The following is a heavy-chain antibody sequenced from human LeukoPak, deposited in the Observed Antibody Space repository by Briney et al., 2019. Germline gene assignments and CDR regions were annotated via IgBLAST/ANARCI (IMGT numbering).Heavy chain of an antibody. CDR1: GFTFSDYY. J-gene: IGHJ4*02. Sequence: PGGSLRLSCAASGFTFSDYYMSWIRQAPGKGLEWVSYISSSSSYTNYADSVKGRFTISRDNAKNSLYPQMNSLRAEDTAVYYCARVRLVVPAATPLDYWGQGTLVTVSS. V-gene: IGHV3-11*05. CDR3: ARVRLVVPAATPLDY. D-gene: IGHD2-2*01. CDR2: ISSSSSYT.